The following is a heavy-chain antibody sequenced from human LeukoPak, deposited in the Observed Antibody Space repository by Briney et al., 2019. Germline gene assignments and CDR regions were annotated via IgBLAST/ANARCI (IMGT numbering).Heavy chain of an antibody. J-gene: IGHJ4*02. CDR1: GFTFSSYA. CDR3: ARRGDGYNTIPFDY. CDR2: ISGSGGST. Sequence: GGSLRLSCAASGFTFSSYAMSWVRQAPGKGLEWVSAISGSGGSTYYADSVKGRFTISRDNAKNSLYLQMNSLRAEDTAVYYCARRGDGYNTIPFDYWGQGTLVTVSS. V-gene: IGHV3-23*01. D-gene: IGHD5-24*01.